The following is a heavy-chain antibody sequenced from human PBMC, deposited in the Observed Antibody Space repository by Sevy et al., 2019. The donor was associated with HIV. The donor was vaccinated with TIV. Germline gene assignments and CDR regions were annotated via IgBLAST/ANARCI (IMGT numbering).Heavy chain of an antibody. CDR2: IRKDGSTK. V-gene: IGHV3-30*02. J-gene: IGHJ3*01. CDR1: GFTFSGYG. CDR3: AKGLDRVQGALLSDDV. Sequence: GGSLRLSCAASGFTFSGYGMHWVRQAPGKGLEWVAFIRKDGSTKYYVDSVKGRFTISRDNSKNTLSLQMNSLRTEDTSVYYCAKGLDRVQGALLSDDVWGQGTLVTVSS. D-gene: IGHD3-10*01.